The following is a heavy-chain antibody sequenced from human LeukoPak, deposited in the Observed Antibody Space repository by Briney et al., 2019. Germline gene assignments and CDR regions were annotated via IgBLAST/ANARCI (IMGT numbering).Heavy chain of an antibody. CDR2: MNPNSGNT. D-gene: IGHD3-3*01. CDR3: ASSVGGFWSGYYPSYYGMDV. J-gene: IGHJ6*02. CDR1: GYTFTSYD. Sequence: ASVKVSCKASGYTFTSYDINWVRQATGQGLEWMGWMNPNSGNTGYAQKFQGRVTMTRNTSISTVYMELSSLRSEDTAVYYCASSVGGFWSGYYPSYYGMDVWGQGTTVTVSS. V-gene: IGHV1-8*01.